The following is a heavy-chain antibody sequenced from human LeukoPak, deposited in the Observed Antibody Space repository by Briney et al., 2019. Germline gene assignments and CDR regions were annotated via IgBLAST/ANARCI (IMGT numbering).Heavy chain of an antibody. Sequence: ASVKVSCKASGYTFTSYGISWVRQAPGQGLEWMGWISPYNGNTNSAQKLQGRVTMTADTSTSTAYMELRSLRSDDTAMYYCARHRDGGNSGANDDWGQGTLVTVSS. CDR2: ISPYNGNT. CDR1: GYTFTSYG. J-gene: IGHJ4*02. CDR3: ARHRDGGNSGANDD. D-gene: IGHD4-23*01. V-gene: IGHV1-18*01.